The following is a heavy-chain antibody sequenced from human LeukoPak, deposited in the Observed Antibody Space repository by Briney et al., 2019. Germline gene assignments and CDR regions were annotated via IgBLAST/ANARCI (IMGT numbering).Heavy chain of an antibody. CDR3: ARGIGAYYDFWSGYPDSDWFDP. Sequence: ASVKVSCKASGYTFTSYYMHWVRQAPGQGLEWMGIINPSGGSTSYAQKFQCRVTMTRDTSTSTVYMELSSLRSEDTAVYYCARGIGAYYDFWSGYPDSDWFDPWGQGTLVTVSS. D-gene: IGHD3-3*01. CDR2: INPSGGST. V-gene: IGHV1-46*01. J-gene: IGHJ5*02. CDR1: GYTFTSYY.